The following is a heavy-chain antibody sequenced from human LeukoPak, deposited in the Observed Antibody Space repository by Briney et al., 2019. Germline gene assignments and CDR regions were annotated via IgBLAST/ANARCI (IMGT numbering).Heavy chain of an antibody. J-gene: IGHJ5*02. V-gene: IGHV4-59*01. CDR2: IYYSGNT. CDR3: ARVVYDDARAFFHWFDP. Sequence: SETLSLTCAVSGGSISRYYWSWIRQPPGKGLEWIGDIYYSGNTNYNPSLKSRVTISVDRSKNQFSLKLNSVTAADTAVYYCARVVYDDARAFFHWFDPWGQGTLVTVSS. D-gene: IGHD4-17*01. CDR1: GGSISRYY.